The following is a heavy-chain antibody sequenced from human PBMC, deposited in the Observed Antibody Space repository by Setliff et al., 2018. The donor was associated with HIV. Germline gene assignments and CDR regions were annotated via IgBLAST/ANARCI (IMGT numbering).Heavy chain of an antibody. CDR2: MYHTGST. V-gene: IGHV4-38-2*01. CDR1: GYSISSGCY. J-gene: IGHJ6*02. D-gene: IGHD3-10*01. CDR3: ARVRGRYYYHYAMDV. Sequence: SETLSLTCAVSGYSISSGCYWGWIRQPPGKGLEWIGSMYHTGSTYYSPSLNSRFTISVDTSKNQFSLKLRSVTAADTAVYYCARVRGRYYYHYAMDVWGQGTTVTVSS.